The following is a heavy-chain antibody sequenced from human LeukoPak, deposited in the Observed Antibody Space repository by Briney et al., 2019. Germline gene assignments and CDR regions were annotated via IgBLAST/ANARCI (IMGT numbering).Heavy chain of an antibody. V-gene: IGHV3-23*01. CDR2: ISGSGGRT. CDR3: AREYDYGFQYYYGMDV. CDR1: GFTFSSYA. J-gene: IGHJ6*02. D-gene: IGHD4-17*01. Sequence: GGSLRLSCAASGFTFSSYAMSWVRQAPGKGLEWVSAISGSGGRTYYADSVKGRFTISRDNSKNTLYLQMNSLRAEDTAVYYCAREYDYGFQYYYGMDVWGQGTTVTVSS.